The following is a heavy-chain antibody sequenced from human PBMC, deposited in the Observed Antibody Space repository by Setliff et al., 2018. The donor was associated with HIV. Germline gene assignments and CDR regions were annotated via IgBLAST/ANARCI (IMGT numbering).Heavy chain of an antibody. Sequence: ASVKVSCKASGYTLSTYLIAWVRQAPGQGLEWMGWISPFNGNTNYAQKLQGRVTVTSDKSTSTAYLELRSLRSDDTAIYYCARATSGTILDYWGQGTLVTVS. D-gene: IGHD3-10*01. CDR1: GYTLSTYL. CDR2: ISPFNGNT. CDR3: ARATSGTILDY. J-gene: IGHJ4*02. V-gene: IGHV1-18*01.